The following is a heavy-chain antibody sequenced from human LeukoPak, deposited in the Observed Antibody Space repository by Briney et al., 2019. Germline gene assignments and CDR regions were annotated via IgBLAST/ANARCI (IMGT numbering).Heavy chain of an antibody. D-gene: IGHD4-17*01. Sequence: WASVKVSCKSSGYTFTGYYMHWVRQAPGQGLEWMGWISAYNGNTNYAQKLQGRVTMTTDTSTSTPYMELRSLRSDDTAVYYCARDGPDYGDYVNFDYWGQGTLVTVSS. CDR1: GYTFTGYY. J-gene: IGHJ4*02. V-gene: IGHV1-18*04. CDR3: ARDGPDYGDYVNFDY. CDR2: ISAYNGNT.